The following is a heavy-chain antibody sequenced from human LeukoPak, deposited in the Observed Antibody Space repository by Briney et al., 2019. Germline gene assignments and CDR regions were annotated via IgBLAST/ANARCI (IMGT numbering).Heavy chain of an antibody. CDR3: ARGENYTILAGPPFFDL. Sequence: ASETLSLTCTVSGGSISSSCCNWVWKAPGKGLEWIGYIYSSGSTNYHPSLESRLTISLDTSKNQFSLKLTSVTAADTDVYYCARGENYTILAGPPFFDLWGGGPLVTVSS. D-gene: IGHD3-9*01. CDR2: IYSSGST. J-gene: IGHJ4*02. CDR1: GGSISSSC. V-gene: IGHV4-59*01.